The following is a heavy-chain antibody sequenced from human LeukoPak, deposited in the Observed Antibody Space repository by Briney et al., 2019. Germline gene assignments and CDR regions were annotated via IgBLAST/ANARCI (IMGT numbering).Heavy chain of an antibody. J-gene: IGHJ5*01. Sequence: SETLSLTCAVYGASFSYDYWSWIRQAPGKGLEWIGEINHSGTITYNPSLKSRVTISAEKSKSQFSLRLTSVTAADTAVYYCAKGVWDPRFDSWGQETLVTVPS. CDR1: GASFSYDY. CDR2: INHSGTI. CDR3: AKGVWDPRFDS. D-gene: IGHD1-26*01. V-gene: IGHV4-34*01.